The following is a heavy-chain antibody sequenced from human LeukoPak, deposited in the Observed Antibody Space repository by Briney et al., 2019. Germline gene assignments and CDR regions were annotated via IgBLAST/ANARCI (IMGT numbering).Heavy chain of an antibody. D-gene: IGHD1-26*01. V-gene: IGHV3-74*01. CDR2: MYREGSRT. CDR1: GFTLSSYW. J-gene: IGHJ3*02. CDR3: ARYGRGGDFDI. Sequence: PGGSLRLSCAGSGFTLSSYWMHWVRQGPGQGLVWFSRMYREGSRTTSADSVRCRFTISGDNAKNTLYLQMNSLRADDTAVYYCARYGRGGDFDIWGKGTMVTVSS.